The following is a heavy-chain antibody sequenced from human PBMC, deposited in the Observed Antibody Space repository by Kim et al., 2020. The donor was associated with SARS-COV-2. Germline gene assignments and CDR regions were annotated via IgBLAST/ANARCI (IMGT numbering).Heavy chain of an antibody. V-gene: IGHV3-74*01. CDR1: GFSFSNYW. D-gene: IGHD2-15*01. J-gene: IGHJ4*02. CDR2: LNPDGRTT. Sequence: GGSLRLSCAASGFSFSNYWMHWVRQAPGKGLVWVSRLNPDGRTTDYADSVRGRFTISRDNTKNTLYLQMNGLRAEDAAVYYCTRGGHGRCRGGTCYHGEQWGQGTVVTVST. CDR3: TRGGHGRCRGGTCYHGEQ.